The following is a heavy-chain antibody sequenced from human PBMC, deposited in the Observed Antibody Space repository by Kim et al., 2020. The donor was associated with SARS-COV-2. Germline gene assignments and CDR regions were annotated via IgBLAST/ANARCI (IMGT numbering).Heavy chain of an antibody. J-gene: IGHJ4*02. D-gene: IGHD3-10*01. V-gene: IGHV4-59*08. CDR2: GNT. Sequence: GNTPCSPSLKSRVTLSRNRSKNQFSLSLTSVTAADTARYYCARHRGASFDSWGPGSLVTVSS. CDR3: ARHRGASFDS.